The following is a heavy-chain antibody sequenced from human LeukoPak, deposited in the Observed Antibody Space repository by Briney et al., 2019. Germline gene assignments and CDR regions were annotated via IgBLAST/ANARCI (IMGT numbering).Heavy chain of an antibody. CDR1: GGSFSGYY. D-gene: IGHD2-15*01. V-gene: IGHV4-34*01. CDR3: ARVRYCSGGSCYEGSYYFDY. J-gene: IGHJ4*02. Sequence: SETLSLTCAVYGGSFSGYYWSWIRQPPGKGLEWIGEINHSGSTNYNPSLKSRVTISVDTPKNQFSLKLSSVTAADTAVYYCARVRYCSGGSCYEGSYYFDYWGQGTLVTVSS. CDR2: INHSGST.